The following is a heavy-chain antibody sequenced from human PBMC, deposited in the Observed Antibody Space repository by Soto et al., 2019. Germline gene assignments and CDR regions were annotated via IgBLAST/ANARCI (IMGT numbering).Heavy chain of an antibody. CDR3: GRNIGDSWLDH. J-gene: IGHJ5*02. D-gene: IGHD2-15*01. Sequence: PSQTLSLTCAISGDSVSSNSVSWNWIRQSPSRGLEWLGRTYYRSKWYSDYAVSVKGRLTINPDTSKNQLSLQLSSVTPEDTAVYYCGRNIGDSWLDHWGQGTLVTVSS. CDR2: TYYRSKWYS. V-gene: IGHV6-1*01. CDR1: GDSVSSNSVS.